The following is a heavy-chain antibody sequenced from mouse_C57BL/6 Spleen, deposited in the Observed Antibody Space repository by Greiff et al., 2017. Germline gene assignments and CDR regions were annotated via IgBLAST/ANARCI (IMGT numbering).Heavy chain of an antibody. CDR3: TRGIVTPYWYFDV. CDR1: GYTFTDYE. CDR2: IDPETGGT. J-gene: IGHJ1*03. V-gene: IGHV1-15*01. Sequence: QVQLQQSGAELVRPGASVTLSCKASGYTFTDYEMHWVKQTPVPGLEWIGAIDPETGGTAYNQKFKGKAILTADKSSSTAYMELRSLTSEDSAVYYCTRGIVTPYWYFDVWGTGTTVTVSS. D-gene: IGHD2-5*01.